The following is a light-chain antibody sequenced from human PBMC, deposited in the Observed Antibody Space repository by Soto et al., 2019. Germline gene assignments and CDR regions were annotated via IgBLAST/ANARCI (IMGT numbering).Light chain of an antibody. J-gene: IGLJ1*01. CDR1: SSDVGAYNS. CDR3: CSSAPESTYV. CDR2: KGT. V-gene: IGLV2-23*01. Sequence: QPVLAQPASVSGSPGQSITISCTGTSSDVGAYNSVSWYQQHPHRAPQVIIYKGTQRPSGVSNRFSGSTSGNAASLTISALQTDDEADYFCCSSAPESTYVCGTGTKLTV.